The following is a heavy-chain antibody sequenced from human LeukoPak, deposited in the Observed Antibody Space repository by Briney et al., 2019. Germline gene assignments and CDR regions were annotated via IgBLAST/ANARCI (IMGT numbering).Heavy chain of an antibody. Sequence: LSLTCAVSGGSISSSNWWSWVRQAPGKGLEWVAVISYDGRDKHHADSVRGRFTISRDNSKNTLYLQMNSLRAEDTAVYYCARDVEETSAVYYFDYWGQGTLVTVSS. J-gene: IGHJ4*02. V-gene: IGHV3-30*03. CDR1: GGSISSSN. D-gene: IGHD2-2*01. CDR3: ARDVEETSAVYYFDY. CDR2: ISYDGRDK.